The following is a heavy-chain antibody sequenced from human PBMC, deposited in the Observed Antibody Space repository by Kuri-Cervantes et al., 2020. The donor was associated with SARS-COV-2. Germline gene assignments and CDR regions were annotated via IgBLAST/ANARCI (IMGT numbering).Heavy chain of an antibody. J-gene: IGHJ4*02. CDR2: ISAYNGNT. V-gene: IGHV1-18*04. Sequence: ASVKVTCKASGYTFPSYGITWVRQAPGEGLEWMGWISAYNGNTNYAQKLQGRFTMTSDTSTSTAYMELRSLRSDDTAVYYCARVRKITGTTPDYWGQGTLVTVSS. CDR3: ARVRKITGTTPDY. D-gene: IGHD1-7*01. CDR1: GYTFPSYG.